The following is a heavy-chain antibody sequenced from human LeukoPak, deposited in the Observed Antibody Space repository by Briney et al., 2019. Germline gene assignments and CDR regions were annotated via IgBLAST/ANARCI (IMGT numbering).Heavy chain of an antibody. CDR3: ARDSYYDFWSGYYSNWFDP. Sequence: PGASVKVSCKASGYTFTDYYMHWVRQAPGQGLEWMGWINPNSGGTNYAQKFQGRVTMTRDTSISTAYMELSRLRSDDTAVYYCARDSYYDFWSGYYSNWFDPWGQGTLVTVSS. J-gene: IGHJ5*02. D-gene: IGHD3-3*01. V-gene: IGHV1-2*02. CDR2: INPNSGGT. CDR1: GYTFTDYY.